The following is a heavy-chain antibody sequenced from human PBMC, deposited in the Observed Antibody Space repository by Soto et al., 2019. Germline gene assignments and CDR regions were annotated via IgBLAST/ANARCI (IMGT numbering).Heavy chain of an antibody. Sequence: RISKTPGKGLEWIGKINYSGSTYYNPSLKSRVTISVDTSKNQFSLKLSSVTAADTAVYYCARHLYRIEDYGMDVWRQGTTVTVSS. J-gene: IGHJ6*02. CDR2: INYSGST. D-gene: IGHD3-16*02. V-gene: IGHV4-39*01. CDR3: ARHLYRIEDYGMDV.